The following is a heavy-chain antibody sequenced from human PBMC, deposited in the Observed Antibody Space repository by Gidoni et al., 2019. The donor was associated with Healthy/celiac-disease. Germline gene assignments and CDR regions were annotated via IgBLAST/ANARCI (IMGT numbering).Heavy chain of an antibody. D-gene: IGHD3-10*01. CDR3: ARGGMVRGVITDY. CDR1: GGSFSGYY. CDR2: INHSGST. Sequence: QVQLQQWGAGLLKPSETLSLTCAVYGGSFSGYYWSWIRQPPGKGLEWIGEINHSGSTNYNPSRKSRVTISVETSKNQFSLKLSSVTAADTAVYYCARGGMVRGVITDYWGQGTLVTVSS. V-gene: IGHV4-34*01. J-gene: IGHJ4*02.